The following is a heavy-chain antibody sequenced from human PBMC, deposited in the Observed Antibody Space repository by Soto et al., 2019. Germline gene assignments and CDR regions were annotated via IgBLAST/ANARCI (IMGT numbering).Heavy chain of an antibody. V-gene: IGHV6-1*01. CDR3: ARDKDFWSGYWHYYMDV. Sequence: SQTLSLTCAISGDSVSSNSAAWNWIRQSPSRGLEWLGRTYYRSKWYNDYAVSVKSRITINPDTSKNQFSLQLNSVTPEDTAVYYCARDKDFWSGYWHYYMDVWGKGTTVTVSS. CDR1: GDSVSSNSAA. D-gene: IGHD3-3*01. J-gene: IGHJ6*03. CDR2: TYYRSKWYN.